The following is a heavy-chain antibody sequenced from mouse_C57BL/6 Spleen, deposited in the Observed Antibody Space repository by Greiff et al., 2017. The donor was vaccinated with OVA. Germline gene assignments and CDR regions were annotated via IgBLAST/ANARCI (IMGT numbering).Heavy chain of an antibody. CDR3: ARGGFTTVVAKLRYWYFDV. CDR1: GYTFTSYW. CDR2: IYPGSGST. D-gene: IGHD1-1*01. V-gene: IGHV1-55*01. J-gene: IGHJ1*03. Sequence: QVQLQQSGAELVKPGASVKMSCKASGYTFTSYWITWVKQRPGQGLEWIGDIYPGSGSTNYNEKFKSKATLPVDTSSGTAYMQLSSLTSEDSAVYYCARGGFTTVVAKLRYWYFDVWGTGTTVTVSS.